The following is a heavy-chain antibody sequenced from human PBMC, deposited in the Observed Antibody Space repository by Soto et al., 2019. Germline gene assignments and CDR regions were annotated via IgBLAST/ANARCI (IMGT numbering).Heavy chain of an antibody. J-gene: IGHJ4*01. Sequence: SETLSLTFAVSGYSISSCYYWGWIRQPPGKVLEWIGSSYHSGSTYYNPALKGRITTSVDTDKNQFALKPTAVTAADTSMYYPARDSIRRGFDYWGQGTQVTVS. CDR3: ARDSIRRGFDY. D-gene: IGHD3-3*02. CDR1: GYSISSCYY. V-gene: IGHV4-38-2*02. CDR2: SYHSGST.